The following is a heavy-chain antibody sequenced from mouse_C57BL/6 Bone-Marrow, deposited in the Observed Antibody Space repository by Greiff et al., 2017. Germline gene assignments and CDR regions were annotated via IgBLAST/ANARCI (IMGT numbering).Heavy chain of an antibody. CDR2: IHPNSGST. CDR1: GYTFTSYW. J-gene: IGHJ1*03. V-gene: IGHV1-64*01. Sequence: QVQLQQPGAELVKPGASVKLSCKASGYTFTSYWMHWVKQRPGQGLEWIGMIHPNSGSTNYNEKFKSKATLTVDKSTSAAYMQLSSLTSEDSSVYYCARWTLYYFGSSWYFDVWGKGTTVTVSS. D-gene: IGHD1-1*01. CDR3: ARWTLYYFGSSWYFDV.